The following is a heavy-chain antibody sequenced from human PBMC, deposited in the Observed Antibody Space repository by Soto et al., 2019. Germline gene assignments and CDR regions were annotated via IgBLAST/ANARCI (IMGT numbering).Heavy chain of an antibody. CDR2: ISYDGSNK. D-gene: IGHD2-8*01. J-gene: IGHJ3*02. Sequence: QVQLVESGGGVVQPGRSLRLSCAASGFTFSSYGMHWVRQAPGKGLEWVAVISYDGSNKYYADSVKGRFTISRDNSQNMLYLQMNSLRGEDTSVYHCAKRLAVLGAFDIWGQGTKVTISS. V-gene: IGHV3-30*18. CDR1: GFTFSSYG. CDR3: AKRLAVLGAFDI.